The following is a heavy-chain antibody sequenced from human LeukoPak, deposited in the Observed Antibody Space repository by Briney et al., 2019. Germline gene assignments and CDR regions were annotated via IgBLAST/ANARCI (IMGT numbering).Heavy chain of an antibody. CDR1: GFTFSSYA. J-gene: IGHJ4*02. CDR3: AKDSGYCSGGSCYSAAPLSFDY. Sequence: GGSLRLSCAASGFTFSSYAMSWVRQAPGKGLEWVSAISGSSGSTYYADSVKGRFTISRDNSKNTLYLQTNSLRAEDTAVYYCAKDSGYCSGGSCYSAAPLSFDYWGQGTLVTVSS. D-gene: IGHD2-15*01. V-gene: IGHV3-23*01. CDR2: ISGSSGST.